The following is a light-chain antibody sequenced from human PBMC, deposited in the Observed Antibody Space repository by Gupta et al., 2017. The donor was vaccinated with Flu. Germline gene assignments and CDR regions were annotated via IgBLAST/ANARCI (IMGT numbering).Light chain of an antibody. J-gene: IGKJ1*01. CDR3: QQYYSTPWT. Sequence: DIVMTPSQDSLDVSLGERATINCKSSQSVLYNSNNKNYLAWYQQKPGQPPKLLIYWASTRESGVPDRFSGSGSGTDFTPTISSLQAEDVAVYYCQQYYSTPWTFGQGTKVEIK. CDR2: WAS. V-gene: IGKV4-1*01. CDR1: QSVLYNSNNKNY.